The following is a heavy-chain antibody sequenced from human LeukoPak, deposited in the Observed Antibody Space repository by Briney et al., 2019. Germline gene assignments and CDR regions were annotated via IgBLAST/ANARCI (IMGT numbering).Heavy chain of an antibody. J-gene: IGHJ5*02. Sequence: VKPSETLSLTCSVSGGSISSHYWSWIRQPPGKGLEWIGYIYYSGSTKYNPSLKGRVTISVDTSKNQFSLKLSSVTAADTAVYYCARGGTTVTPGLLWFDPWGQGTLVTVSS. CDR2: IYYSGST. CDR1: GGSISSHY. D-gene: IGHD4-17*01. V-gene: IGHV4-59*11. CDR3: ARGGTTVTPGLLWFDP.